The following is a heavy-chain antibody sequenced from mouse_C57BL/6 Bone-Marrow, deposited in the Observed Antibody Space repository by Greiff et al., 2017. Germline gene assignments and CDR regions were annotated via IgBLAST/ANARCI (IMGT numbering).Heavy chain of an antibody. D-gene: IGHD1-1*01. V-gene: IGHV1-59*01. Sequence: QVQLQQSGAELVRPGTSVKLSCKASGYTFTSYWMHWVKQRPGQGLEWIGVIDPSDSYTNYNQKFKGKATLTVDTSSSTAYMQLSSLTSEDSAVYYCARYYGSSYWYFDVWGTGTTVTVSS. CDR1: GYTFTSYW. CDR3: ARYYGSSYWYFDV. J-gene: IGHJ1*03. CDR2: IDPSDSYT.